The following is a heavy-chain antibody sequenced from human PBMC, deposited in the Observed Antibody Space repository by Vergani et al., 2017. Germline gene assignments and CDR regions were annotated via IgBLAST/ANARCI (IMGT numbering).Heavy chain of an antibody. J-gene: IGHJ3*02. CDR3: ARPGSSWLYDAFDI. D-gene: IGHD6-13*01. Sequence: QLQLQESGPGLVKPSETLSLTCTVSGGSISSSSYYWGWIRQPPGKGLEWIGSIYYSGSTYYNPSLKSRVTISVDTSKNQFSLKLSSVTAADTAVYYCARPGSSWLYDAFDIWGQGTMVTVSS. CDR2: IYYSGST. CDR1: GGSISSSSYY. V-gene: IGHV4-39*01.